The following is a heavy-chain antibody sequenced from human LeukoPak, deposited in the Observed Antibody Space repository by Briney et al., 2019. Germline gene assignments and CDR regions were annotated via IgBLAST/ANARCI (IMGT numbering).Heavy chain of an antibody. CDR3: ARDRGLLDGSSGWYFDY. CDR2: ILYDGSKE. V-gene: IGHV3-30-3*01. D-gene: IGHD6-19*01. Sequence: GGSLRLSCAVSGXTFSSYAMHWVRQAPGKGLEWVAIILYDGSKEYYADSVKGRFTISRDNSKNTLYLQMNSLRPEDTAVYYCARDRGLLDGSSGWYFDYWGQGTLVTVSS. CDR1: GXTFSSYA. J-gene: IGHJ4*02.